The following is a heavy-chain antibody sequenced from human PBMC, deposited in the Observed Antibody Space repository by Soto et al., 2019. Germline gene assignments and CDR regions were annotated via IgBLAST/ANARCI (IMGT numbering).Heavy chain of an antibody. D-gene: IGHD3-10*01. CDR2: MNAGNGDT. J-gene: IGHJ4*02. V-gene: IGHV1-3*01. CDR3: ARGVGQFDY. CDR1: GYTFTNYA. Sequence: ASVKVSCKASGYTFTNYAIHWVRQAPGHGLEWMGWMNAGNGDTKSSQKFQGRVTITRDTSASTAYMELNSLTSDDTAVYFCARGVGQFDYWGLGTLVTVSS.